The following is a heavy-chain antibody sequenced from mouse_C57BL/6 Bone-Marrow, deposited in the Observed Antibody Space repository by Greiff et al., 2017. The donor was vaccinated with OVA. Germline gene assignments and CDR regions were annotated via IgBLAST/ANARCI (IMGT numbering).Heavy chain of an antibody. V-gene: IGHV1-19*01. J-gene: IGHJ2*01. D-gene: IGHD1-1*01. CDR1: GYTFTDYY. CDR2: INPYNGGT. Sequence: VHVKQSGPVLVKPGASVKMSCKASGYTFTDYYMNWVKQSHGKSLEWIGVINPYNGGTSYNQKFKGKATLTVDKSSSTAYMELNSLTSEDSAVYYCARGGITTVVAKDYFDYWGQGTTLTVSS. CDR3: ARGGITTVVAKDYFDY.